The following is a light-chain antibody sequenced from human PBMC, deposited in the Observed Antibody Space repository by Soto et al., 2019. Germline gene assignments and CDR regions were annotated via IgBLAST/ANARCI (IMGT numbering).Light chain of an antibody. CDR2: GAS. CDR1: QSISGNY. V-gene: IGKV3-20*01. CDR3: QQYVISVT. J-gene: IGKJ5*01. Sequence: EIVLTQAPGTLSLSPGERATLSCRASQSISGNYLAWYQQKPGQAPRLLIYGASNRATGIPERFSGSGSGTDFTLTIGRLGPQDSAMYYCQQYVISVTFGQGTRLEIK.